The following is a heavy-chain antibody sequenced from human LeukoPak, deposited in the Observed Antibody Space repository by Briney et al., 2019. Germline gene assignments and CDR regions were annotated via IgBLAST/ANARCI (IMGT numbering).Heavy chain of an antibody. Sequence: GGSLRLSCAASGFTFSTYYMTWVRQAPGKGLEWVANIKQVGSEKYYVDSVKGRFTISRDNAKNSLYLQMNSLRAEDTAVYYCAREGRGVTGYFDYWGQGTLVTVSS. CDR1: GFTFSTYY. J-gene: IGHJ4*02. CDR3: AREGRGVTGYFDY. D-gene: IGHD3-10*01. V-gene: IGHV3-7*01. CDR2: IKQVGSEK.